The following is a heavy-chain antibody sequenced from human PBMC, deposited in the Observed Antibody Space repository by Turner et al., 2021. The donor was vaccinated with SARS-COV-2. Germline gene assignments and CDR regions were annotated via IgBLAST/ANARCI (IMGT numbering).Heavy chain of an antibody. CDR2: IYSGGST. D-gene: IGHD3-16*02. V-gene: IGHV3-66*01. J-gene: IGHJ4*02. Sequence: EVQLVESGGGLVQPGGSLRLSFAASGFTVSSNYMSWVRQAPGKGLEWVSIIYSGGSTYYADSVKGRFTISRDNSKNTLYLQMNSLRAEDTAVYYCAREIDDYVWGSYRRGYWGQGTLVTVSS. CDR3: AREIDDYVWGSYRRGY. CDR1: GFTVSSNY.